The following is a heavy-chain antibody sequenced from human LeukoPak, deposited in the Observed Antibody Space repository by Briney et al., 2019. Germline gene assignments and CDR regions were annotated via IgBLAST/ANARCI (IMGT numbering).Heavy chain of an antibody. D-gene: IGHD1-26*01. CDR3: ARDISYRPFDY. Sequence: ASVKVSCKASGYTFTSYYMHWVRQAPGQGLEWKGIINPSGGSTSYAQKFQGRVTMTRDMSTSTVYMELSSLRSEDTAVYYCARDISYRPFDYWGQGTLVTVSS. CDR1: GYTFTSYY. CDR2: INPSGGST. J-gene: IGHJ4*02. V-gene: IGHV1-46*01.